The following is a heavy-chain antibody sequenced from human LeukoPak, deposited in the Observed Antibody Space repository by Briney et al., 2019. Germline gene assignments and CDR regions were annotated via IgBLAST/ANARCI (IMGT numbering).Heavy chain of an antibody. Sequence: SETLSLTCTVSGGSISSGGYYWSWIRQPAGKGLEWIGRIYTSGSTNYNPSLKSRVTMSVDTSKNQFSLKLSSVTAADTAVYYCAREPDTPNYDFWSGYYRTSDIHWFDPWGQGTLVTVSS. J-gene: IGHJ5*02. CDR3: AREPDTPNYDFWSGYYRTSDIHWFDP. CDR1: GGSISSGGYY. CDR2: IYTSGST. V-gene: IGHV4-61*02. D-gene: IGHD3-3*01.